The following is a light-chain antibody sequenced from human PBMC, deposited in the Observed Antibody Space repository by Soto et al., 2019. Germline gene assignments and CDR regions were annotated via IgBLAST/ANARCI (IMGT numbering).Light chain of an antibody. J-gene: IGKJ1*01. CDR2: GAS. CDR3: QQYGSAPRT. V-gene: IGKV3-15*01. CDR1: QSVSSN. Sequence: EIVMTQSPATLSVSPGERVTLSCRASQSVSSNLAWYQQKVGQAPRLLIYGASTRATGIPARFSGSGSGTDFTLTISSLEPEDFAVYYCQQYGSAPRTFGQGTKVDIK.